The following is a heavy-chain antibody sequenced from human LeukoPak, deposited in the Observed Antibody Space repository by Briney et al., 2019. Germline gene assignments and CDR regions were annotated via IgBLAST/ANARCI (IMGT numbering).Heavy chain of an antibody. V-gene: IGHV1-69*05. Sequence: VKVSCKASGGTFSSYAIGWVRRAPGQGLEWMGRIIPIFGTANYAQKFQGRVTITTDESTSTAYMELSSLRSEDTAVYYCAREIARRGDYGGIKWDMGYFQHWGQGTLVTVSS. CDR3: AREIARRGDYGGIKWDMGYFQH. CDR1: GGTFSSYA. D-gene: IGHD4-23*01. J-gene: IGHJ1*01. CDR2: IIPIFGTA.